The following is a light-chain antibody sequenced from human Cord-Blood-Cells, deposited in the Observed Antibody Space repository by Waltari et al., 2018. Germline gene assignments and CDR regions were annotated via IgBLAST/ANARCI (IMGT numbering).Light chain of an antibody. Sequence: QSALTQPAPVSGSPGQSITISCTGTSRDVGGYHYVSWYQQHPAKAPKLMIYEVSNRPSGVSNRFSGSKSGNTASLTISGLQAEDEADYYCSSYTSSSTLVFGTGTKVTVL. CDR1: SRDVGGYHY. V-gene: IGLV2-14*01. CDR3: SSYTSSSTLV. J-gene: IGLJ1*01. CDR2: EVS.